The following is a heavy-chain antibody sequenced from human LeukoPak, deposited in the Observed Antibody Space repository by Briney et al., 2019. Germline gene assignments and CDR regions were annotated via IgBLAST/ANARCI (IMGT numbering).Heavy chain of an antibody. D-gene: IGHD1-26*01. J-gene: IGHJ4*02. CDR1: GFTFSSYG. CDR2: IRYDGSNK. Sequence: GGSLRLSCAASGFTFSSYGMHWVRQAPGKGLEWVVFIRYDGSNKYYADSVKGRFTISRDNSKNTLYLQMNSLRAEDTAVYYCAKIDSGSYGGFDYWGQGTLVTVSS. V-gene: IGHV3-30*02. CDR3: AKIDSGSYGGFDY.